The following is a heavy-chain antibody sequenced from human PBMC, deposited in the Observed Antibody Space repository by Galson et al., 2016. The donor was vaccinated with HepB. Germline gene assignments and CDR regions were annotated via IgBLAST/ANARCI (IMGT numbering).Heavy chain of an antibody. J-gene: IGHJ4*02. CDR1: GFTVSTNY. CDR2: IYSGGST. Sequence: SLRLSCAASGFTVSTNYMSWVRQAPGKGLEWVSVIYSGGSTYYAVSVKGRFTISRDDSTNTLYLQMNSLRAEDTAVYYCARVTWGFWSGLEIHDIDYWGQGTLVTVSS. CDR3: ARVTWGFWSGLEIHDIDY. V-gene: IGHV3-66*02. D-gene: IGHD3-3*01.